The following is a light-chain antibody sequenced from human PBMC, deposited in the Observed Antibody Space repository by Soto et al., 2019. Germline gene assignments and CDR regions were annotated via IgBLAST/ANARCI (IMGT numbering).Light chain of an antibody. J-gene: IGKJ4*01. V-gene: IGKV1-5*01. Sequence: DIQMTQSPSTLSASVGERVTITCRASQSINSWLAWSQQKPGKAPKLLIYDASSLETGVPSRFSGSGSGTEFTLTISSLQPDDFATYYCQQYNRYPLTFGGGTKVEIK. CDR2: DAS. CDR3: QQYNRYPLT. CDR1: QSINSW.